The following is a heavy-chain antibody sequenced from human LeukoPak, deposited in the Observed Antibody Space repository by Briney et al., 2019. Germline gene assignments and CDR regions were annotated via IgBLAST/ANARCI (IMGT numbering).Heavy chain of an antibody. CDR3: AKAEGYDILTGLDY. CDR2: LGASGGST. D-gene: IGHD3-9*01. V-gene: IGHV3-23*01. CDR1: GFTFSSYA. J-gene: IGHJ4*02. Sequence: PGGSLRLSCATSGFTFSSYAMSWVRQAPGKGLEWVSGLGASGGSTYYADSVKGRFTISRDNSKNTLYLQMNSLRTEDTAVYYCAKAEGYDILTGLDYWGQGTLVTVSS.